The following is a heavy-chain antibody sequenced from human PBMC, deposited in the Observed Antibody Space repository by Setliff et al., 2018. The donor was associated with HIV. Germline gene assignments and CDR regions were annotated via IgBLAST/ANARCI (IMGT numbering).Heavy chain of an antibody. J-gene: IGHJ5*02. Sequence: PSETLSLTCSVSGAFTTSSLYSWGWFRQSPGKGLEWIGTIFYSGTTTYNPSLKSRITISVDTSKKEFSLNLSSLTAADTAVFYCARGRYSYGPGWFDPWAQGAVVTVSS. D-gene: IGHD5-18*01. CDR3: ARGRYSYGPGWFDP. CDR2: IFYSGTT. CDR1: GAFTTSSLYS. V-gene: IGHV4-39*07.